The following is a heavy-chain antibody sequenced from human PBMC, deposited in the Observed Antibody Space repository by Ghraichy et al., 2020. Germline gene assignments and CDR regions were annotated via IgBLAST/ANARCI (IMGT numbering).Heavy chain of an antibody. Sequence: GESLNISCAASGFTFSSYWMSWVRQAPGKGLEWVANIKQDGSEKYYVDSVKGRFTISRDNAKNSLYLQMNSLRAEDTAVYYCARDGGYCSGGSCFRGFYYYYMDVWGKGTTVTVSS. V-gene: IGHV3-7*01. J-gene: IGHJ6*03. CDR2: IKQDGSEK. CDR1: GFTFSSYW. CDR3: ARDGGYCSGGSCFRGFYYYYMDV. D-gene: IGHD2-15*01.